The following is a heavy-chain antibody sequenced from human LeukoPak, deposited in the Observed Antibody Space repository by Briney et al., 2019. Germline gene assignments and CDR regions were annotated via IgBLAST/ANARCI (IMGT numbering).Heavy chain of an antibody. Sequence: GASVKVSCKASGYTFINYVVHWVRQAPGQRPEWMGWINAGNGDTKYSQNFQGRVTITRDTSASTAYMELSSLTSGDTALYYCARDDCGDTCYPGGYWGQGTLVTVSS. D-gene: IGHD2-21*01. CDR3: ARDDCGDTCYPGGY. V-gene: IGHV1-3*01. CDR2: INAGNGDT. J-gene: IGHJ4*02. CDR1: GYTFINYV.